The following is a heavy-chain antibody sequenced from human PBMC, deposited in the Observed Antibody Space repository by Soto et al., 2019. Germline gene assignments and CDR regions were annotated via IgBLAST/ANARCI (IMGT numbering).Heavy chain of an antibody. CDR2: ITSSSSTI. V-gene: IGHV3-48*01. CDR3: AGGPGY. CDR1: GLTISTYN. J-gene: IGHJ4*02. Sequence: GRSLRLSCAASGLTISTYNMNWVLQAPGKGLEWVSYITSSSSTISYADSVKGRFTISRDNAKNSLFLQMNSLRAEDRAVYYCAGGPGYWGQGTLVTVSS.